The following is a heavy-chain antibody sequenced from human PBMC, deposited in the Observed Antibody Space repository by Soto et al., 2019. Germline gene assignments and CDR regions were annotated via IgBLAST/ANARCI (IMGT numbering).Heavy chain of an antibody. J-gene: IGHJ4*02. V-gene: IGHV3-23*01. Sequence: GGSLRLSCAASGFTFNTYAMSWVRQAPGKGLEWVSAISGSGGSTYYADSVKGRFTISRDNSKNTLYLRMNSLRAEDTAVYYCAKDYYSSGNYYRGFDYWGQGTLVTVSS. CDR1: GFTFNTYA. CDR3: AKDYYSSGNYYRGFDY. D-gene: IGHD3-10*01. CDR2: ISGSGGST.